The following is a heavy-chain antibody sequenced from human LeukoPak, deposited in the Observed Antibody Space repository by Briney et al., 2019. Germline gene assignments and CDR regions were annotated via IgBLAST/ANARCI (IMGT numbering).Heavy chain of an antibody. CDR3: ARGLSAAPDY. CDR2: MNPNSGNT. Sequence: ASVKVSCKVSGYTLTELSMHWVRQAPGKGLEWMGWMNPNSGNTGYAQKFQGRVTITRNTSISTAYMELSSLRSEDTAVYYCARGLSAAPDYWGQGTLVTVSS. CDR1: GYTLTELS. D-gene: IGHD2-2*01. V-gene: IGHV1-8*03. J-gene: IGHJ4*02.